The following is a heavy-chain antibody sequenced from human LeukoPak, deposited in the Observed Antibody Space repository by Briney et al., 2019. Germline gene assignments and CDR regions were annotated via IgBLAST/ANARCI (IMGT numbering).Heavy chain of an antibody. CDR2: THYRSKWYN. Sequence: SQTLSLTCAISGDSVSSNSAAWNWIRQSPSRGLEWLGRTHYRSKWYNDYAVSVKSRITINPDTSKNQFSLQLNSVTPGDTAVYYCARDLDQRAVAGIWFDPWGQGTLVTVSS. V-gene: IGHV6-1*01. D-gene: IGHD6-19*01. CDR3: ARDLDQRAVAGIWFDP. CDR1: GDSVSSNSAA. J-gene: IGHJ5*02.